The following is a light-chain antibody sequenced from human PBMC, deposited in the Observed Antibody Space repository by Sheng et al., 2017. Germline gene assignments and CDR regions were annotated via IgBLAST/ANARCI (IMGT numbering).Light chain of an antibody. J-gene: IGKJ1*01. V-gene: IGKV3-20*01. CDR3: QQYGSSLWT. CDR1: QNVGDN. Sequence: EVVLTQSPTILSASPGERVTLSCRARQNVGDNLAWYQQKPGQAPRLLIYGTSNRATGIPDRFSGSGSGTDFTLTISRLEPEDFAVYYCQQYGSSLWTFGQGTKVEIK. CDR2: GTS.